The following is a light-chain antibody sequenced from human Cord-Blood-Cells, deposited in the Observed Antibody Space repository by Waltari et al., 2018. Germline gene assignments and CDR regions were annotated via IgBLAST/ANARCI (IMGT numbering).Light chain of an antibody. CDR3: QQSYSTPWT. Sequence: DIQITQSPSSLSASVGDSVPITCRASQSISSYLNWYQQKPGKAPKLLIYAASSLQSGVPSRFSGSGSGTDFTLTISGVQPEDFASYYCQQSYSTPWTFGQGTKVEMK. CDR2: AAS. J-gene: IGKJ1*01. CDR1: QSISSY. V-gene: IGKV1-39*01.